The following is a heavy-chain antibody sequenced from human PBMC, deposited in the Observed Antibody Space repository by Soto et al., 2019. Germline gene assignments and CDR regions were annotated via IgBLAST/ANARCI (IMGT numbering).Heavy chain of an antibody. CDR2: ISAYNGNT. D-gene: IGHD2-15*01. Sequence: QVQLVQSGAEVKKPGASVKVSCKASGYTFTSYGISWVRQAPGQGLEWMGWISAYNGNTNYAQKRQGRVAMTTDTVTSTAYMELRSLRSDDTAVYYCARDSRYCSGGRCYYMVDNWFDPWGQGILVTVSS. CDR3: ARDSRYCSGGRCYYMVDNWFDP. V-gene: IGHV1-18*01. CDR1: GYTFTSYG. J-gene: IGHJ5*02.